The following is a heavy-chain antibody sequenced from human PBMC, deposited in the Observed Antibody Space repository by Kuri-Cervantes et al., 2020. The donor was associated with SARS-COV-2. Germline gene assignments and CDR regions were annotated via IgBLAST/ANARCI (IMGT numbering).Heavy chain of an antibody. CDR1: GGSFSGYY. CDR2: INHSGST. V-gene: IGHV4-34*01. Sequence: SETLSLTCAVYGGSFSGYYWSWIRQPPGKGLEWIGEINHSGSTNYNPSLKSRVTISVDTSMNQFSLKLTTVTAADTAVYYCARDLFPYCSSSNCYVAFDPWGQGTQVTVSS. D-gene: IGHD2-2*01. J-gene: IGHJ5*02. CDR3: ARDLFPYCSSSNCYVAFDP.